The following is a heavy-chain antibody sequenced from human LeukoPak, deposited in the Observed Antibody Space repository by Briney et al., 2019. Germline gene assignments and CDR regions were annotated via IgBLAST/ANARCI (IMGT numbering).Heavy chain of an antibody. D-gene: IGHD3-3*01. CDR2: IIPIFGTA. Sequence: ASVKVSCKASGGTFSSYAISWVRQVPGQGLEWMGGIIPIFGTANYAQKFQGRVTITADESTSTAYMELRSLRSEDKGVYYCARSYDFWSGYYSWFDPWGQGTLVTVSS. V-gene: IGHV1-69*13. CDR1: GGTFSSYA. CDR3: ARSYDFWSGYYSWFDP. J-gene: IGHJ5*02.